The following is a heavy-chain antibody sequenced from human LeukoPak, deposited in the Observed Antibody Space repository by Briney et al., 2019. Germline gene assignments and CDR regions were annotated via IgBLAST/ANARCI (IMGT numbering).Heavy chain of an antibody. CDR1: GFTFSSYA. CDR3: AKSKGRGYSGYDSRDAFDI. Sequence: GGSLRLSCAASGFTFSSYAMSWVRQAPGKGLEWVSAISGSGGSTYYADSVKGRFTISRDNSKNTLYLQMNSLRAEDTAVYYCAKSKGRGYSGYDSRDAFDIWGQGTMVTVSS. V-gene: IGHV3-23*01. CDR2: ISGSGGST. J-gene: IGHJ3*02. D-gene: IGHD5-12*01.